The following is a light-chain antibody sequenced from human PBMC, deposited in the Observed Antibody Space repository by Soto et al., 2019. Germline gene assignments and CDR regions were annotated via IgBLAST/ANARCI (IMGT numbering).Light chain of an antibody. CDR3: SAYANNPL. J-gene: IGLJ3*02. CDR1: SRDVGDYND. CDR2: EVT. V-gene: IGLV2-14*01. Sequence: QSALTQPASVSGSPGQSITISCTGTSRDVGDYNDVSCYQQHPGKAPKLMIYEVTNRPSGVSNRFSGSKPGNTASLTISGLQAEDEADYYCSAYANNPLFGGGTKLTVL.